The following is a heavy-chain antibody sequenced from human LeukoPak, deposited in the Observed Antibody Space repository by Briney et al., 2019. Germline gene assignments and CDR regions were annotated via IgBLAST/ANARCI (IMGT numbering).Heavy chain of an antibody. J-gene: IGHJ4*02. D-gene: IGHD6-19*01. CDR2: ISSSSSYI. V-gene: IGHV3-21*01. Sequence: GGSLRLSCAASGFTFSSYSMNWVRQAPGKGLEWVSSISSSSSYIYYADSVKGRFTISRDNAKNSLYLQMDSLRAEDTAVYYCARVGVAVAGTGVDYWGQGTLVTVSS. CDR1: GFTFSSYS. CDR3: ARVGVAVAGTGVDY.